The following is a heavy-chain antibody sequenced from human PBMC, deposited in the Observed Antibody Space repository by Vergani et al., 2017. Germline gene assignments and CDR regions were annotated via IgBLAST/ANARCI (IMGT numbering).Heavy chain of an antibody. J-gene: IGHJ4*02. Sequence: EVELVQSGPEMRKPGASLKISCKGSEYSFGNYWIGWVRQMPGKGLEWMGIIYPADSDTRYSSSFQGQVTISADKSISTAFLQWDSLKASDTALYYCARHTTYTDSWGQGTLVTFSS. D-gene: IGHD1-1*01. V-gene: IGHV5-51*01. CDR2: IYPADSDT. CDR3: ARHTTYTDS. CDR1: EYSFGNYW.